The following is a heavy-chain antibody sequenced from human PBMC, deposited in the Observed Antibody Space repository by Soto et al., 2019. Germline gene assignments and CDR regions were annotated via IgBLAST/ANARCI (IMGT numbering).Heavy chain of an antibody. V-gene: IGHV3-53*01. D-gene: IGHD3-22*01. CDR3: VRDTKANYYDSPDAFDV. CDR2: FYSGGST. CDR1: GFTVSTNY. J-gene: IGHJ3*01. Sequence: PGGSLRLSCAASGFTVSTNYMSWVRQAPGKGLEWVSVFYSGGSTFYADSVRGRFTISRDNSKNTLYLHMNSLSAEDTAVYYCVRDTKANYYDSPDAFDVWGQGTMVTVS.